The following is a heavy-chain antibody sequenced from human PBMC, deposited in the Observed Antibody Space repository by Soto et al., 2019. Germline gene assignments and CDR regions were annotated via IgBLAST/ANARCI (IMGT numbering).Heavy chain of an antibody. CDR3: TRLHFIVEPGINY. Sequence: GRSLRLSCAASGLSFSDSGIHWVRQASGKGLEWVGRIRTKSNHYATAYAASVKGRFTISRDDSRNTAYLQMNSLETEDTAVYYCTRLHFIVEPGINYWGQGTLGTVSS. J-gene: IGHJ4*02. CDR1: GLSFSDSG. CDR2: IRTKSNHYAT. V-gene: IGHV3-73*01. D-gene: IGHD6-13*01.